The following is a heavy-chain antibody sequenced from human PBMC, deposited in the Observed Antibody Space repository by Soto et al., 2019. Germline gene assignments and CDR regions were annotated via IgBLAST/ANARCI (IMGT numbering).Heavy chain of an antibody. CDR1: GGTFSSYA. CDR3: ARGPNLQDGDWLFPDYYYYGMDV. J-gene: IGHJ6*02. V-gene: IGHV1-69*13. CDR2: IIPIFGTA. Sequence: GASVKVSCKASGGTFSSYAISWVRQAPGQGLEWMGGIIPIFGTANYAQKFQGRVTITADESKNQFSLKLSSVTAADTAVYYCARGPNLQDGDWLFPDYYYYGMDVWGQGTTVTVSS. D-gene: IGHD3-9*01.